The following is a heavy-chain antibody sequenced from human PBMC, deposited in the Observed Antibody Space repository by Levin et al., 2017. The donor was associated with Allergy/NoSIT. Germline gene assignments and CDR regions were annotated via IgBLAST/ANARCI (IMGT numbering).Heavy chain of an antibody. CDR3: ARDLLVAGTNYYYYYGMDV. CDR1: GFTFSSYS. V-gene: IGHV3-21*01. D-gene: IGHD6-19*01. CDR2: ISSSSSYI. J-gene: IGHJ6*02. Sequence: GGSLRLSCAASGFTFSSYSMNWVRQAPGKGLEWVSSISSSSSYIYYADSVKGRFTISRDNAKNSLYLQMNSLRAEDTAVYYCARDLLVAGTNYYYYYGMDVWGQGTTVTVSS.